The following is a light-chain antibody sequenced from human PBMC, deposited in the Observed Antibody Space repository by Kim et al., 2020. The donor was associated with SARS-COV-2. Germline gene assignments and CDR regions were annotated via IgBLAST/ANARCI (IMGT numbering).Light chain of an antibody. J-gene: IGKJ2*01. CDR3: QYYDDWYT. V-gene: IGKV3-20*01. CDR1: QSVSSSY. Sequence: EIVLTQSPGTLSLSPGERATFSCRASQSVSSSYLAWYLQKPGQAPRLLIYGAFNRASGIPDRFSGSGSGTDFTLTISRLEPDDFAVFYCQYYDDWYTFGQGTKLE. CDR2: GAF.